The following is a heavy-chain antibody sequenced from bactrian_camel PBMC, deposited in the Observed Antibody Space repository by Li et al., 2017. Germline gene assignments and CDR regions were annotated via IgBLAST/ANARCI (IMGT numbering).Heavy chain of an antibody. D-gene: IGHD2*01. CDR3: AAVSVVSGVDFGY. Sequence: HVQLVESGGGSVQAGGSLTLSCTVSRDMFVNSCMGWFRRAPGKEREGVAGIRTRAGTPYYANSVKGRFTISQDNVKKTTFLQLNSLKTEDTAVYYCAAVSVVSGVDFGYWGQGTQVTVS. J-gene: IGHJ6*01. CDR2: IRTRAGTP. V-gene: IGHV3S54*01. CDR1: RDMFVNSC.